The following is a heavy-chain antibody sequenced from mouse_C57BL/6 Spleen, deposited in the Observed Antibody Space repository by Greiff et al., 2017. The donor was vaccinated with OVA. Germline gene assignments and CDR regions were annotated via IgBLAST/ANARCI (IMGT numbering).Heavy chain of an antibody. Sequence: QVQLQQPGAELVRPGSSVKLSCKASGYTFTSYWMHWVKQRPIQGLEWIGNIDPSDSETHYNQKFKDKATLTVDKSSSTAYMQLRSLTSEDSAVYYCAREGSYYGSSHWYFDVWGTGTTVTVSS. V-gene: IGHV1-52*01. J-gene: IGHJ1*03. CDR3: AREGSYYGSSHWYFDV. CDR1: GYTFTSYW. D-gene: IGHD1-1*01. CDR2: IDPSDSET.